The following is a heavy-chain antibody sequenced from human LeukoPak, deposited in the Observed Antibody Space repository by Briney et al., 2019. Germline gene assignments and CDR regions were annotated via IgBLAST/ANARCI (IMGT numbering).Heavy chain of an antibody. CDR1: GFTFSDYY. CDR2: ITSSGNTI. J-gene: IGHJ4*02. D-gene: IGHD6-19*01. V-gene: IGHV3-11*01. CDR3: ARDPTSVTSGYYFDY. Sequence: PGGFLRLSCAASGFTFSDYYMNWIRQAPGKGLEWVSYITSSGNTIHYADSVKGRFTISRDNAKNSLYLQMNSLRAEDTAVYYCARDPTSVTSGYYFDYWGQGTLVTVSS.